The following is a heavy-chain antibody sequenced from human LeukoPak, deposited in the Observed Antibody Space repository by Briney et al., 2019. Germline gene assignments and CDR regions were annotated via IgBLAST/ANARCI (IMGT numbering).Heavy chain of an antibody. CDR1: GFSFISYG. D-gene: IGHD4-17*01. V-gene: IGHV3-30*18. J-gene: IGHJ4*02. CDR2: ISDDGRNK. CDR3: AKRPSDYGDYVTYFDY. Sequence: GGSLRLACAASGFSFISYGMHWVRQAPGKGLEWVGVISDDGRNKKYADSVKGRFTISRDNSKDTLYLQMNSLRDEDTAVYYCAKRPSDYGDYVTYFDYWGQGTLVTVSS.